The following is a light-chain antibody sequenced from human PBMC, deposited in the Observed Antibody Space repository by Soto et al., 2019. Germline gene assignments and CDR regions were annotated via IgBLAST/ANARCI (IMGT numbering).Light chain of an antibody. V-gene: IGKV3-15*01. CDR1: QSVSSN. CDR3: QQYNNWPPT. J-gene: IGKJ1*01. CDR2: GAS. Sequence: DIVMTQSPAPLSVSPGERATLSCRASQSVSSNLAWYQQKPGQAPRLLIYGASTRATGIPARFIGSGSGTECTLTISSLQSEDVAVYYCQQYNNWPPTFGQGTKVDI.